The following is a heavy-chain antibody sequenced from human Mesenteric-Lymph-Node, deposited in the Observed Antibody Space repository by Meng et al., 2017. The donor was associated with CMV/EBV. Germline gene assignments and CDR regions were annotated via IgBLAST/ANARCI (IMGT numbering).Heavy chain of an antibody. CDR3: AKGGSGSYDWFDP. V-gene: IGHV3-33*06. J-gene: IGHJ5*02. D-gene: IGHD1-26*01. CDR1: GFIFSHYG. CDR2: IWGDGTNK. Sequence: GESLKISCVASGFIFSHYGMHWVRQAPGKGLEWVAVIWGDGTNKYYADSVKGRFTISRDDSKNTLYLQMNSPRPEDTAVYYCAKGGSGSYDWFDPWGQGTLVTVSS.